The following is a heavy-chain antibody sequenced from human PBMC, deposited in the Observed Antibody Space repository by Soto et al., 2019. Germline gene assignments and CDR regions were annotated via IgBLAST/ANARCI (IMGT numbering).Heavy chain of an antibody. CDR2: ISYDGSNK. V-gene: IGHV3-30*18. Sequence: QVQLVESGGGVVQPGRSLRLSCAASGFTFSSYGMHWVRQAPGKGLEWVAVISYDGSNKYYVDSVKGRFTISRDNSKNTLYLQMNSLRAEDTAVYYCAKSHRALTTVTPFDYWGQGTLVTVSS. CDR3: AKSHRALTTVTPFDY. D-gene: IGHD4-17*01. CDR1: GFTFSSYG. J-gene: IGHJ4*02.